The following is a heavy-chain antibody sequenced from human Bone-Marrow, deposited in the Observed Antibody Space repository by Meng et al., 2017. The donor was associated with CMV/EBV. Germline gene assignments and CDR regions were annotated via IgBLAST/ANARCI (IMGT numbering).Heavy chain of an antibody. J-gene: IGHJ4*02. V-gene: IGHV3-21*01. CDR1: GFTFSSYW. D-gene: IGHD3-3*01. CDR2: ISSTSTKV. Sequence: GESLKISCAASGFTFSSYWMSWVRQAPGKGLEWVSFISSTSTKVFYAESVEGRFTISRDNADDSLFLQMNDLRAEDTAMYYCATTDPAGFWSGIAVWGPGNLVNVAS. CDR3: ATTDPAGFWSGIAV.